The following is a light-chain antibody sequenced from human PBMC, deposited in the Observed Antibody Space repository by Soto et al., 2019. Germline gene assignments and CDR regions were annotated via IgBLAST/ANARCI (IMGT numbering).Light chain of an antibody. Sequence: QSALTQPPSASGSPGQSVTISCTGTSSDVGGYNYVSWYQQHPGKAPKLMIYEVSKRPSGVPDRFSGSKSDNTASLTVSGLQAEDVADYYCSSYAGSNKLVVFGGGTQLTVL. V-gene: IGLV2-8*01. CDR1: SSDVGGYNY. CDR2: EVS. CDR3: SSYAGSNKLVV. J-gene: IGLJ2*01.